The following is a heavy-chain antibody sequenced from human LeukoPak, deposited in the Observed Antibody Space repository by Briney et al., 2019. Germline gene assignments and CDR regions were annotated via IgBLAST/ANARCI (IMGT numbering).Heavy chain of an antibody. D-gene: IGHD3-22*01. CDR1: GYTFTGYY. CDR3: ARGLEDYYDSSGSANDY. CDR2: INPNSGGT. J-gene: IGHJ4*02. Sequence: ASVTVSCKASGYTFTGYYMHWVRQAPGQGLEWMGWINPNSGGTNYAQKFQGRVTMTRDTSISTAYMELSRLRSDDTAVYYCARGLEDYYDSSGSANDYWGQGTLVTVSS. V-gene: IGHV1-2*02.